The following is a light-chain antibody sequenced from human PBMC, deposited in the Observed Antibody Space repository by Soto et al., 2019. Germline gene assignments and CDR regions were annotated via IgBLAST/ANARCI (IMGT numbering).Light chain of an antibody. CDR3: QQRSNWPIT. Sequence: VITESPATLPVSPGGRAPLSCRTSQSISDTLAWYQQKPGQAPRLLIYSASRRATGFPARFSGSGSGTDFTLTISRLEPEDFAVYYCQQRSNWPITFGQGTRLEI. CDR2: SAS. J-gene: IGKJ5*01. V-gene: IGKV3-11*01. CDR1: QSISDT.